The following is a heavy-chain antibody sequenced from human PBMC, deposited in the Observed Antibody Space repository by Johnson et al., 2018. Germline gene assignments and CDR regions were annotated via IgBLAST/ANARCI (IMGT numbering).Heavy chain of an antibody. Sequence: QVQLVQSGGGLVKPGGSLRLSCAASGFTFSDNYMAWIRQAPGKGPEWLSYISSSGSVKKYADSVKGRFSISRDNAKNSLYLQLNSLRAEERAVYSCARLEEETLIWCQGTMVTVAS. CDR3: ARLEEETLI. V-gene: IGHV3-11*04. CDR1: GFTFSDNY. D-gene: IGHD1-1*01. J-gene: IGHJ3*02. CDR2: ISSSGSVK.